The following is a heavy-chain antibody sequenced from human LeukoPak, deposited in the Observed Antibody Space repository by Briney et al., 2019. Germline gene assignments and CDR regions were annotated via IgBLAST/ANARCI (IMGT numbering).Heavy chain of an antibody. CDR1: GITLSNYG. D-gene: IGHD3-22*01. Sequence: GGSLRLSCAVSGITLSNYGMNWVRQAPGKGLEWVAGISGSGGSKNYADSVRGWFTNSRDNSKNTLYLQMNSLRAEDTAVYFCAKRGVVIRVILVGFHKEAYYFDSWGQGALVTVSS. CDR2: ISGSGGSK. V-gene: IGHV3-23*01. CDR3: AKRGVVIRVILVGFHKEAYYFDS. J-gene: IGHJ4*02.